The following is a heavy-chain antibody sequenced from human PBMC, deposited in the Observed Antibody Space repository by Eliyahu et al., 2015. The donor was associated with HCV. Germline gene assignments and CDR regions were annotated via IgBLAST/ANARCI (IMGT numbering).Heavy chain of an antibody. Sequence: SERGLVQPGGSLRLSCAASGFSFPSYTMTWVRQAXGKGLEWVSSLTGAGDRTYYADSVKGXFTISRDNSNKTLNLQMNSLRAEDTAVYYCVKEGYNFWSGYYNFWGQGNLVTVSS. CDR1: GFSFPSYT. CDR2: LTGAGDRT. D-gene: IGHD3-3*01. V-gene: IGHV3-23*01. J-gene: IGHJ4*02. CDR3: VKEGYNFWSGYYNF.